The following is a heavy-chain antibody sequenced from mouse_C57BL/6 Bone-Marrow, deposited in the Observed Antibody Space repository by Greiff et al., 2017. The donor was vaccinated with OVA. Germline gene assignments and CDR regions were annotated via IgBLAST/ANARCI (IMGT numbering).Heavy chain of an antibody. CDR3: VSLYYDYDADWYFDV. V-gene: IGHV10-1*01. Sequence: EVQLVESGGGLVQPTGSLKLSCAASGFSFNTYAMNWVRQAPGKGLEWVARIRSKSNNYATYYADSVKDRFTISRDDSESMLYLQMNNLKTEDTAMYYCVSLYYDYDADWYFDVWGTGTTVTVSS. J-gene: IGHJ1*03. D-gene: IGHD2-4*01. CDR2: IRSKSNNYAT. CDR1: GFSFNTYA.